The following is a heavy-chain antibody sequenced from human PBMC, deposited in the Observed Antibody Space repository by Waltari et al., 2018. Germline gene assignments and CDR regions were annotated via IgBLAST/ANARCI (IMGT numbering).Heavy chain of an antibody. CDR3: AKSRGFEY. CDR2: INYDGRQK. V-gene: IGHV3-7*01. J-gene: IGHJ4*02. D-gene: IGHD2-2*01. Sequence: EVQLVESGGGLVQPGGALRLACGASGFTFSRDWMGWVRQTPGKGLEWVANINYDGRQKYYVDSVKGRFTISRDNAKNSVYLQMNSLRVEDTAVYYCAKSRGFEYWGQGALITVSS. CDR1: GFTFSRDW.